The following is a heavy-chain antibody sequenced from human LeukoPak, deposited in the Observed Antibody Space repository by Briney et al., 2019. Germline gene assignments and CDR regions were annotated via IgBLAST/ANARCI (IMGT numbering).Heavy chain of an antibody. Sequence: SETLSLTCTVSGDSISSGAYYWSWIRQHPGKGLEWIGYIYYSGSTYYNPSLKSRVTISVDTSKNQFSLKLSSVTAADTAVYYCARATLAGTSHFDYWGQGTLVTVSS. V-gene: IGHV4-31*03. CDR1: GDSISSGAYY. CDR3: ARATLAGTSHFDY. J-gene: IGHJ4*02. D-gene: IGHD6-13*01. CDR2: IYYSGST.